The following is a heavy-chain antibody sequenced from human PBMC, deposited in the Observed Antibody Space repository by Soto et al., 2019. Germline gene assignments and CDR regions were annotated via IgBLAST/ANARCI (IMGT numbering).Heavy chain of an antibody. D-gene: IGHD4-17*01. CDR2: IYYSGST. J-gene: IGHJ4*02. CDR3: ARGTHDYGDYAPDY. Sequence: PSETLSLTCTVSGGSVSSGSYYWSWIRQPPGKGLEWIGYIYYSGSTNYNPSLKSRVTISVDTSKNQFSLKLSSVTAADTAVYYCARGTHDYGDYAPDYWGQGTLVTVSS. V-gene: IGHV4-61*01. CDR1: GGSVSSGSYY.